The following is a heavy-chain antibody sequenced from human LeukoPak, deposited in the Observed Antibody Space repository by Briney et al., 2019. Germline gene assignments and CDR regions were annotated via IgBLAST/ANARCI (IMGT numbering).Heavy chain of an antibody. CDR3: ARAFEYSSSSAAGGADY. J-gene: IGHJ4*02. D-gene: IGHD6-6*01. CDR2: INPNSGGT. V-gene: IGHV1-2*02. Sequence: ASVRVSCKASGYTFTGYYIYWVRQAPGQGLEWMGWINPNSGGTNYQGRVTMTRDTSISTAYMELSRLRSDDTAVYYCARAFEYSSSSAAGGADYWGQGTLVTVSS. CDR1: GYTFTGYY.